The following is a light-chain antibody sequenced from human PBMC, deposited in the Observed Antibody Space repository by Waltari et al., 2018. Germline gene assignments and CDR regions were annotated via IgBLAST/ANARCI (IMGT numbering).Light chain of an antibody. Sequence: QSALTQPASVSGSPGPSIPISCPGTSSDVGGYNYVPWYQQHPGKAPKLMIYDVSNRPSGVSNRFSGSKSGNTASLTISGLQAEDEADYYCSSYTSSSTLEVFGGGTKLTVL. J-gene: IGLJ2*01. CDR1: SSDVGGYNY. CDR3: SSYTSSSTLEV. V-gene: IGLV2-14*03. CDR2: DVS.